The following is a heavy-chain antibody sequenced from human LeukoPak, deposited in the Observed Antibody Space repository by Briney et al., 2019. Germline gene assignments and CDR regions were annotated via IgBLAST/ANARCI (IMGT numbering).Heavy chain of an antibody. CDR1: GYTFTGYY. Sequence: ASVKVSCKASGYTFTGYYMHWVRQATGQGLEWMGWISAYNGNTNYAQKLQGRVTMTTDTSTTTAYMELRSLRSDDTAVYYCARLLQGWELNYYYSYMDVWGKGTTVTISS. D-gene: IGHD4-23*01. V-gene: IGHV1-18*04. CDR2: ISAYNGNT. J-gene: IGHJ6*03. CDR3: ARLLQGWELNYYYSYMDV.